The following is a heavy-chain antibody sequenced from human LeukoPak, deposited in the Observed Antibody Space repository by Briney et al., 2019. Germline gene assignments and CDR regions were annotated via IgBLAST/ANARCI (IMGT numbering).Heavy chain of an antibody. Sequence: ASGKVSCKASGYTFTSYAMNWVRQAPGQGLEWMGWINTNTGNPTYAQGFTGRFVFSLDTSVSTAYLQISSLKAEDTAVYYCARDSLSRDGYNPIFDYWGQGTLVTVSS. V-gene: IGHV7-4-1*02. CDR3: ARDSLSRDGYNPIFDY. CDR1: GYTFTSYA. CDR2: INTNTGNP. J-gene: IGHJ4*02. D-gene: IGHD5-24*01.